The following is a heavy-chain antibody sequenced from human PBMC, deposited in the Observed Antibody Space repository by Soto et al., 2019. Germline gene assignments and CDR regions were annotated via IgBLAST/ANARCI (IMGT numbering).Heavy chain of an antibody. CDR2: IILPFGTP. D-gene: IGHD4-17*01. J-gene: IGHJ4*02. V-gene: IGHV1-69*12. Sequence: QVRLVQSGAEVKKPGSSVKVSCKASGGTFSNYAISWVRQAPGQGLEWMGGIILPFGTPNYAQKFQGRVTITADESMTTAYTELSGLRSEDTAVYYCARVPDYAGYFDYWGRGTLVTVSS. CDR3: ARVPDYAGYFDY. CDR1: GGTFSNYA.